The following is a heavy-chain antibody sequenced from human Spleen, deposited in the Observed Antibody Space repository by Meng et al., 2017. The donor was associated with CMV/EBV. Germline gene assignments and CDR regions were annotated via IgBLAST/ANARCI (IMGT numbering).Heavy chain of an antibody. CDR2: IQYDGSHK. Sequence: GGSLRLSCAASGFTFSSSGMHWARQAPGKGLEWVAFIQYDGSHKYYADSVKGRFTISRDNSKNTLYLQMNSLRPEDSAVHYCAKGANFYDSSGPFDYWGQGTVVTVSS. CDR1: GFTFSSSG. V-gene: IGHV3-30*02. CDR3: AKGANFYDSSGPFDY. D-gene: IGHD3-22*01. J-gene: IGHJ4*02.